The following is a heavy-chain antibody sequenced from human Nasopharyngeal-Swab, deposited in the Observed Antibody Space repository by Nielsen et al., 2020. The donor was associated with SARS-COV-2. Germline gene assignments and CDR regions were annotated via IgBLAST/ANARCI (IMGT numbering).Heavy chain of an antibody. CDR3: AADPRYDSSGYWLILDY. J-gene: IGHJ4*02. Sequence: SVKVSCKASGFTFTSSAMQWVRQARGQRLEWIGWIVVGSGNTNYAQKFQERVTITRDMSTSTAYMELSSLRSEDTAVYYCAADPRYDSSGYWLILDYWGQGTLVTVSS. V-gene: IGHV1-58*02. D-gene: IGHD3-22*01. CDR2: IVVGSGNT. CDR1: GFTFTSSA.